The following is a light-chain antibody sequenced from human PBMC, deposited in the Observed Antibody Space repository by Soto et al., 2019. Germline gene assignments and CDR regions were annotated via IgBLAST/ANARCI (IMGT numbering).Light chain of an antibody. V-gene: IGKV3-11*01. CDR1: QSVSSY. J-gene: IGKJ3*01. CDR2: DAS. Sequence: EIVLTQSPATLSLSPGERATLSCRASQSVSSYLAWYQQKPGQAPRLLIYDASNRATGIPARFSGSGSGTDFTLTIRSLEPEDFAVYYCQPRSNWLLTFGPGTKVDIK. CDR3: QPRSNWLLT.